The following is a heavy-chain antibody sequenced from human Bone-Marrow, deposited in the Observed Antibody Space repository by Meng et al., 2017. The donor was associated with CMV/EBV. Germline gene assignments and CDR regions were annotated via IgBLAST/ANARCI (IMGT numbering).Heavy chain of an antibody. J-gene: IGHJ6*02. V-gene: IGHV4-31*03. CDR3: ARDRGKQLDYYYYNHGMVV. Sequence: SETLSLTRTVSGGSISSGGYYWSWIRQHPGKGLEWIGYIYYSGSTYYNPSLKSRVTISVDTSKNQFSLKLSSVTAADTAVYYCARDRGKQLDYYYYNHGMVVWGQGTTVTFSS. CDR2: IYYSGST. CDR1: GGSISSGGYY. D-gene: IGHD6-6*01.